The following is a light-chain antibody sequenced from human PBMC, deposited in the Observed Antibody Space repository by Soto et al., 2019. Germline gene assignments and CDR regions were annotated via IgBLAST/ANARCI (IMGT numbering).Light chain of an antibody. CDR1: QSISDY. Sequence: DIQMTQSPSSLSSSVVDRFTITCRASQSISDYLNWYQQKSGQAPKILIYAASNLESGVPSRFSASGTGTDFILTISSLQREDFATYYCQQSYSTPITFGQGTRLEIK. CDR3: QQSYSTPIT. CDR2: AAS. V-gene: IGKV1-39*01. J-gene: IGKJ5*01.